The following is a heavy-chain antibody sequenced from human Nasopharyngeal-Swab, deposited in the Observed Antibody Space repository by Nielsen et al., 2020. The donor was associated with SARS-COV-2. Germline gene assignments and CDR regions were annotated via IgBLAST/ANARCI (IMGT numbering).Heavy chain of an antibody. CDR3: ASLYSSSYDY. V-gene: IGHV3-48*02. J-gene: IGHJ4*02. D-gene: IGHD6-13*01. Sequence: GESLKISCAASGFTFSSYSMNWVRQAPGKALEWVSYISSSSSTIYYADSVKGRFTISRDNAKNSLYLQMNSLRDEDTAVYYCASLYSSSYDYWGQGTLVTVSS. CDR1: GFTFSSYS. CDR2: ISSSSSTI.